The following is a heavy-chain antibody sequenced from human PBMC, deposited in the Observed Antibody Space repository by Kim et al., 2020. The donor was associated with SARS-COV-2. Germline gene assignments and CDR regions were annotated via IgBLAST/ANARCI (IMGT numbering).Heavy chain of an antibody. J-gene: IGHJ3*02. V-gene: IGHV3-48*03. CDR3: ARGGRFLEWIYDAFDI. D-gene: IGHD3-3*01. Sequence: ESWTDRFTNSRDNPKNSLYLQMNSLGAEDTAVYYCARGGRFLEWIYDAFDIWGQGTMVTVSS.